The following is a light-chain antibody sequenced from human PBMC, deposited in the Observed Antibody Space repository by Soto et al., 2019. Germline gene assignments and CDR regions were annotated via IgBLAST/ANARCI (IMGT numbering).Light chain of an antibody. CDR1: QSLVYSDGNSY. J-gene: IGKJ5*01. CDR3: MQATQSRT. Sequence: DIVLTQTPLSSPVTLGQPASISCRSSQSLVYSDGNSYLSWLQQRPGQPLRLLIYQVSERFSGGPDRFSGSGEGTDFTLKISRVEPEDVGVYYCMQATQSRTFGQGTRLEIK. CDR2: QVS. V-gene: IGKV2-24*01.